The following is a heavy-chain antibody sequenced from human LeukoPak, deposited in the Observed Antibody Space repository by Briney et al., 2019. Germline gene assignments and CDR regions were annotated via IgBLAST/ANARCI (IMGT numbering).Heavy chain of an antibody. CDR1: SSSISSYY. CDR2: IYYSGST. V-gene: IGHV4-59*01. CDR3: ARVRYSSGWYWEDFDY. Sequence: SETLSLTCTVSSSSISSYYWSWIQQPQGKGLEWKGYIYYSGSTNYDPSLKSRVTISVDTSKNQFSLKLSSVTAADTAVYYCARVRYSSGWYWEDFDYWGQGTLVTVSS. J-gene: IGHJ4*02. D-gene: IGHD6-19*01.